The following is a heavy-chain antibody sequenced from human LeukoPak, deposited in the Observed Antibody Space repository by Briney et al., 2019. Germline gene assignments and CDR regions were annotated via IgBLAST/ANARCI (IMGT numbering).Heavy chain of an antibody. CDR1: GGSITSDY. CDR3: ARSNGQLYYYYMDV. Sequence: SETLSLTCIVSGGSITSDYWSWIRQPPGKGLEWIGSIYYSGSTYYNPSLKSRVTISVDTSKNQFSLKLSSVTAADTAVYYCARSNGQLYYYYMDVWGKGTTVTVSS. V-gene: IGHV4-59*12. CDR2: IYYSGST. J-gene: IGHJ6*03. D-gene: IGHD5-18*01.